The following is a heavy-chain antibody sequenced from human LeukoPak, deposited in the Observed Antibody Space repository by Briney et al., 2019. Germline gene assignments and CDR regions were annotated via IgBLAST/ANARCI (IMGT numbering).Heavy chain of an antibody. J-gene: IGHJ4*02. CDR1: GYTFTSYD. Sequence: ASVKVTCKASGYTFTSYDIHWVRQATGQGLEWMGWMNPNSGNTGYAQKFQGRVTMTRNTSISTAYMELSSLRSEDTAVYYCARGQARRGIAAAVYWGQGTLVTVSS. V-gene: IGHV1-8*01. CDR3: ARGQARRGIAAAVY. CDR2: MNPNSGNT. D-gene: IGHD6-13*01.